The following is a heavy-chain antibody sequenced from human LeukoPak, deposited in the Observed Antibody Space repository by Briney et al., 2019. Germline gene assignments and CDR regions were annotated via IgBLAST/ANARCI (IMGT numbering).Heavy chain of an antibody. J-gene: IGHJ4*02. Sequence: EASVKVSCKASGYTFTSYYMHWVRQAPGQGLEWMGWINPNSGGTNYAQKFQGRVTMTRDTSISTAYMELSRLRSDDTAVYYCARDYYDSSVYTRPDKLDYWGQGTLVTVSS. CDR2: INPNSGGT. V-gene: IGHV1-2*02. CDR1: GYTFTSYY. D-gene: IGHD3-22*01. CDR3: ARDYYDSSVYTRPDKLDY.